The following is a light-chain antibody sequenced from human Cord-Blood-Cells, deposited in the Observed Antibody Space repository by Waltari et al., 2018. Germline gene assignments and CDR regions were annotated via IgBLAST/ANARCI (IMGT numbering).Light chain of an antibody. CDR1: QRVLYSSNNKNY. J-gene: IGKJ4*01. V-gene: IGKV4-1*01. CDR2: WAS. Sequence: DIVMTQSPDSLAVSLGERATINCKSSQRVLYSSNNKNYLAWYQQKPGQHPKLLSYWASTRESGVPDRFSGSGSGTDFTLTSSSLQAEDGAVYYCQQYYSTPLTFGGGTKVEIK. CDR3: QQYYSTPLT.